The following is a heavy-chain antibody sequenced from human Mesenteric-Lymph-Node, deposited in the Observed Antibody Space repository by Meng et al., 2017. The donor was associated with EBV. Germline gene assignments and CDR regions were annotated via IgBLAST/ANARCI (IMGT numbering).Heavy chain of an antibody. D-gene: IGHD3-22*01. CDR2: IYHIGST. CDR1: GASISSVGYS. V-gene: IGHV4-30-2*01. Sequence: QLQFQDHDLGPLKPPQTLSLTGSVSGASISSVGYSWRWIRHPPGKDLEWMGYIYHIGSTYYNPSLKSRVTISVDRSKNQFSLKLSSVTAADTAVYYCARLDSSGYYTGWFNPWGQGTLVTVSS. CDR3: ARLDSSGYYTGWFNP. J-gene: IGHJ5*02.